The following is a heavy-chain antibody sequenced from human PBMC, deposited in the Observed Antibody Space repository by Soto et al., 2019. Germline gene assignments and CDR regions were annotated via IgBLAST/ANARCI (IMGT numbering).Heavy chain of an antibody. V-gene: IGHV4-4*02. CDR3: ASSSSRSLFDS. CDR1: DDSISSNKW. J-gene: IGHJ4*02. D-gene: IGHD6-13*01. CDR2: IYHSGST. Sequence: QVQLQESGPGLVKPSGTLSLTCAVSDDSISSNKWWSWVRQPPGKGLEWIGEIYHSGSTNYKPSLKSRVTISVDKSKSQFSLKVTPVTAADTAVYYCASSSSRSLFDSWGQGILVTVSS.